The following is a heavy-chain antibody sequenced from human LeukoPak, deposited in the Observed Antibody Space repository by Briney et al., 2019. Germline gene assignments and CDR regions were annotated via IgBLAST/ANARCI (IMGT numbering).Heavy chain of an antibody. CDR3: ARDRYYYDSSGYYSRGFDY. V-gene: IGHV4-59*01. D-gene: IGHD3-22*01. CDR2: IYYSGST. J-gene: IGHJ4*02. CDR1: GGSISSYY. Sequence: SETLSLTCTVSGGSISSYYWSWIRQPPGKGLEWIGYIYYSGSTNYNPSLTSRVTISVDTSKNQFSLKLSSVTAADTAVYYCARDRYYYDSSGYYSRGFDYWGQGTLVTVSS.